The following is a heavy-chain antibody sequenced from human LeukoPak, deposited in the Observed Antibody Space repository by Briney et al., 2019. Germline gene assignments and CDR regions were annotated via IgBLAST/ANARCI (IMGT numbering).Heavy chain of an antibody. Sequence: GGSLRLSCAASGFTFSDYYMSWIRQAPGKGLEWVSAISGSGGSTYYADSVKGRFTISRDNSKNTLYLQMNSLRAEDTAVYYCAKDFTSSYYGSGSYYHSYYFDYWGQGTLVTVSS. V-gene: IGHV3-23*01. CDR3: AKDFTSSYYGSGSYYHSYYFDY. CDR1: GFTFSDYY. D-gene: IGHD3-10*01. CDR2: ISGSGGST. J-gene: IGHJ4*02.